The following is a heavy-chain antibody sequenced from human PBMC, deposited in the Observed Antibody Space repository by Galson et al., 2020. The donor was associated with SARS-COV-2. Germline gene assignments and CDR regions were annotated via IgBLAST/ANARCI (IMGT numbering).Heavy chain of an antibody. CDR2: IKGDGSET. Sequence: GGSLRLSCEVSGFTFNDFWMSWFRQAPGKGLEWVANIKGDGSETNYADFVKGRFSISRDNAANSLYLQMNSLRVEDSAVYYCSRGGWQGGYWGKGPRVTVSS. V-gene: IGHV3-7*01. D-gene: IGHD6-19*01. J-gene: IGHJ4*02. CDR1: GFTFNDFW. CDR3: SRGGWQGGY.